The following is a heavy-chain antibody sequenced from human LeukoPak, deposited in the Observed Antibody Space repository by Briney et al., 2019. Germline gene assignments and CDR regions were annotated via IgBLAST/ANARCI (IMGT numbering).Heavy chain of an antibody. CDR3: ARDYWNRPYYFDY. V-gene: IGHV1-2*02. J-gene: IGHJ4*02. D-gene: IGHD1-1*01. CDR2: INPNSGGA. CDR1: GYTFTGYY. Sequence: ASVKVSCKASGYTFTGYYMHWVRQAPGQGLEWMGWINPNSGGANYAQKFQGRVTMTTDTSTSTAYMELRSLRSDDTAVYYCARDYWNRPYYFDYWGQGTLVTVSS.